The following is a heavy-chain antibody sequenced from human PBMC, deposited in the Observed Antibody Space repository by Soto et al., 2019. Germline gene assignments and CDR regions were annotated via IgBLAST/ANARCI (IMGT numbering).Heavy chain of an antibody. CDR1: GYTFTSYY. J-gene: IGHJ4*02. CDR3: AREGAARYSFDY. D-gene: IGHD6-6*01. Sequence: ASVTVSCKASGYTFTSYYMLWVRQAPGQGLEWMGIINPSGGSTSYAQKFQGRVTMTRDTSTSTVYMELSSLRSEDTAVYYCAREGAARYSFDYWGQGTLVTVSS. V-gene: IGHV1-46*01. CDR2: INPSGGST.